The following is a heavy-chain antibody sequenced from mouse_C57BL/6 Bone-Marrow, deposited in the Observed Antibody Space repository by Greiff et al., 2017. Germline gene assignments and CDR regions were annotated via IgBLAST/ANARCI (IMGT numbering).Heavy chain of an antibody. J-gene: IGHJ3*01. V-gene: IGHV1-52*01. CDR1: GYTFTSYW. CDR3: ASRPYYDYWFAY. CDR2: IDPSDSET. D-gene: IGHD2-4*01. Sequence: QVQLQQSGAELVRPGSSVKLSCKASGYTFTSYWLHWVKQRPIQGLEWIGNIDPSDSETHYNQKFKDKATLTVDKSSSTAYMQLSSLTSDDSAGYYCASRPYYDYWFAYWGQGTLVTVSA.